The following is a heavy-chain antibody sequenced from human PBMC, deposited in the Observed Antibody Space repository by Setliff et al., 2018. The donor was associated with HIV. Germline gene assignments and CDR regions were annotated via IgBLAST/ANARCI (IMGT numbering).Heavy chain of an antibody. V-gene: IGHV3-23*01. J-gene: IGHJ4*02. D-gene: IGHD3-22*01. CDR1: GFTFSSYS. CDR3: AKTYYYDSSGYYHFDS. Sequence: PGGSLRLSCAGSGFTFSSYSLNWVRQAPGKGLEWVSYVSGRGDRTYHADSVRGRFTISRDNSKNTLYLQMNSLRAEDTAVYYCAKTYYYDSSGYYHFDSWGQGTLVTVSS. CDR2: VSGRGDRT.